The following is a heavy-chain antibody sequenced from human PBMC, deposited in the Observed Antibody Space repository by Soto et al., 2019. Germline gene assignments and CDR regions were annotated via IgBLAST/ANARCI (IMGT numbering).Heavy chain of an antibody. CDR2: ISDSGFST. D-gene: IGHD4-17*01. CDR1: GFTFSSYA. J-gene: IGHJ4*02. V-gene: IGHV3-23*01. Sequence: EVQLLESGGGLVQPGGSLRLSCAASGFTFSSYAMSWVRQAPGTGLEWVSDISDSGFSTYYADSVKGRFTVSRDTSKNTLVLQMHTRRAEDTAVIFCAIDPGDYTSAYFDFWGPANVVTVPS. CDR3: AIDPGDYTSAYFDF.